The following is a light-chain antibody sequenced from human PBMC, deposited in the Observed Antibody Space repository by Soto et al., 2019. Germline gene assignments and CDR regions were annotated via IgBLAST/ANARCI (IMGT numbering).Light chain of an antibody. CDR2: GNS. CDR1: SSNIGTHT. J-gene: IGLJ2*01. V-gene: IGLV1-40*01. Sequence: QSVLTQTPSASGTPGQRVTISWSGGSSNIGTHTVNWYKQLPGTAPKLLIYGNSNRPSGVPDRFSGSKSGTSASLAITGLQAEDEADYYCQSYDSSLSSSVFGGGTKLTVL. CDR3: QSYDSSLSSSV.